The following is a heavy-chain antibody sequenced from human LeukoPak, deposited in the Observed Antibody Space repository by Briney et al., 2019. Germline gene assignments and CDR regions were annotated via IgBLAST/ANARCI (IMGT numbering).Heavy chain of an antibody. Sequence: GGSLRLSCAAFGFTVSTNYMSWARQAPGKGLEWVSVVCSGGSTHYADSVKGRFNISRDNSKNTLYLQMNRRRGEDTAVYYCARGYLREPFDSWGQGTPVIVSS. CDR2: VCSGGST. CDR1: GFTVSTNY. V-gene: IGHV3-53*01. D-gene: IGHD1-14*01. J-gene: IGHJ4*02. CDR3: ARGYLREPFDS.